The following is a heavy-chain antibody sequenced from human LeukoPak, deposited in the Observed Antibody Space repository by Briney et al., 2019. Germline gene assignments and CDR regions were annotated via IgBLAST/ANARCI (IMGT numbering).Heavy chain of an antibody. CDR3: ARGLTGYCAYWYFDL. Sequence: GASVKVSCKASGYTFTSYGISWVRQAPGQGLEWMGWISAYNGNTNYAQKLQGRVTMTTDTSTSTAYMELRSLRSDDTAVYYCARGLTGYCAYWYFDLWGRGTLVTVSS. CDR1: GYTFTSYG. D-gene: IGHD3-9*01. V-gene: IGHV1-18*01. CDR2: ISAYNGNT. J-gene: IGHJ2*01.